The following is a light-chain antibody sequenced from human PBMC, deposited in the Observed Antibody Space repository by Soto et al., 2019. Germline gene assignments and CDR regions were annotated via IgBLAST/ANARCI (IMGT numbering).Light chain of an antibody. V-gene: IGKV1-13*02. J-gene: IGKJ3*01. CDR3: QQANSFPRLT. CDR2: DAS. CDR1: QGISSA. Sequence: AIQLTQSPSSLSASVGDRVTITCRASQGISSALAWYQQKPGKAPKLLIYDASSLESGVPSRFSGSGSGTDFTLTISSLQPEDFATYYCQQANSFPRLTFGPGTKVDIK.